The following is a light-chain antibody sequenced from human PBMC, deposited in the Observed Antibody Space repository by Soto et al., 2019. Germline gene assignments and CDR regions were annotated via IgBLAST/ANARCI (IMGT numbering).Light chain of an antibody. CDR2: GAS. CDR3: QQYGSSPIT. CDR1: QSFSRRY. J-gene: IGKJ5*01. V-gene: IGKV3-20*01. Sequence: EIVLTQSPGTLSLSPGERATLSCRASQSFSRRYLAWHRQNPGQAPRLLIHGASSRATGIPDRISGSGSGTDFTLTISRLEPEDFAVYYCQQYGSSPITFGQGTRLEI.